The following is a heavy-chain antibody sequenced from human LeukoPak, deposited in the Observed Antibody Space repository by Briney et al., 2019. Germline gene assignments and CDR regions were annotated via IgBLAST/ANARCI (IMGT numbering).Heavy chain of an antibody. Sequence: GGSLRLSCAASGFTFSTYAMSWVRQAPGKGLEWVSAMIGSGTTTYYADSVKGRFTFSRDNSKNTLYLQMNSLRADDTAVYYCARRLAYSYGYDYWGQGNLVTVSS. V-gene: IGHV3-23*01. CDR2: MIGSGTTT. CDR1: GFTFSTYA. D-gene: IGHD5-18*01. J-gene: IGHJ4*02. CDR3: ARRLAYSYGYDY.